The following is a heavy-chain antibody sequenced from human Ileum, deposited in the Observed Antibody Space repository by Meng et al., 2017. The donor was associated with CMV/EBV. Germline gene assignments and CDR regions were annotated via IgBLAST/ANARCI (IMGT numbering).Heavy chain of an antibody. V-gene: IGHV4-39*01. D-gene: IGHD3-16*01. J-gene: IGHJ5*02. CDR3: ARLTSFSLAPFDP. Sequence: TVSGGSINSRNQYWGWIRQPPGKGLEWIANIYSAGTTYYNPSLKSRVTISIDTSKNQFSLKLTSVTAADTAVYYCARLTSFSLAPFDPWGQGTLVTVSS. CDR2: IYSAGTT. CDR1: GGSINSRNQY.